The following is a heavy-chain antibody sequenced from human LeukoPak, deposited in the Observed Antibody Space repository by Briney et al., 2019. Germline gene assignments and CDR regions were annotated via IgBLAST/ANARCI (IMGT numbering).Heavy chain of an antibody. CDR1: GYTFTSYG. V-gene: IGHV1-2*02. CDR2: INPNSGGT. D-gene: IGHD5-18*01. CDR3: ARVGGYSYGYFDY. J-gene: IGHJ4*02. Sequence: GASVKVPCKASGYTFTSYGISWVRQAPGQGLEWMGWINPNSGGTNYAQKFQGRVTMTRDTSISTAYMELSRLRSDDTAVYYCARVGGYSYGYFDYWGQGTLVTVSS.